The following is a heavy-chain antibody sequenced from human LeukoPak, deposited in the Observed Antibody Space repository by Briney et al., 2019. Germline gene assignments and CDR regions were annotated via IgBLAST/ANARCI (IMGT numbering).Heavy chain of an antibody. Sequence: ASVKVSCKVSGDTLTELSMHWVRQAPGKGLEWMGGFDPEDGETIYAQKFQGRVTMPEGTSTDTAYMELSSLRSEDTAVYYCATVNSGLGGAFDIWGQGTMVTVSS. CDR3: ATVNSGLGGAFDI. CDR1: GDTLTELS. V-gene: IGHV1-24*01. CDR2: FDPEDGET. J-gene: IGHJ3*02. D-gene: IGHD1-26*01.